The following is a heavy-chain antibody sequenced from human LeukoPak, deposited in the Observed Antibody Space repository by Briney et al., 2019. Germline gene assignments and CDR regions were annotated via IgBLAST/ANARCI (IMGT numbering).Heavy chain of an antibody. Sequence: GRSLRLSCAASGFTFSNYALHWVRQAPGKGLEWVAVISYDGSNKYYADSVKGRFTISRDNSKNTLYLQMNSLRAEDTAVYYCAKGVGSSGPRLHDYWGQGTLVTVSS. CDR2: ISYDGSNK. CDR3: AKGVGSSGPRLHDY. J-gene: IGHJ4*02. V-gene: IGHV3-30*04. D-gene: IGHD6-6*01. CDR1: GFTFSNYA.